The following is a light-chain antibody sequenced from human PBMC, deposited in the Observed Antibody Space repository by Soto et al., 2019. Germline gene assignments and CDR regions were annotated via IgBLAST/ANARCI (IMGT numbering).Light chain of an antibody. CDR2: SAS. CDR3: QRYGG. J-gene: IGKJ1*01. Sequence: IVLTLSPGTLSLSPGERATLSCRASQSVSSSHLAWYQQKPGQAPRLLIYSASSRATGIPDRFSGSGSATDFTLTISRLEPEDFAVYYCQRYGGFGQGTKVDIK. V-gene: IGKV3-20*01. CDR1: QSVSSSH.